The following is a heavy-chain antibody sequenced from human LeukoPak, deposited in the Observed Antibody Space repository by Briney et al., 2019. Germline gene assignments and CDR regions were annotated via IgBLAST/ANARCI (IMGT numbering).Heavy chain of an antibody. J-gene: IGHJ4*02. CDR2: INHSGST. CDR1: GGSISSYY. V-gene: IGHV4-34*01. Sequence: PSETLSLTCTVSGGSISSYYWSWIRQPPGKGLEWIGEINHSGSTNYNPSLKSRVTISVDTSKNQFSLKLSSVTAADTAVYYCAGGRQLVDYWGQGTLVTVSS. CDR3: AGGRQLVDY. D-gene: IGHD6-13*01.